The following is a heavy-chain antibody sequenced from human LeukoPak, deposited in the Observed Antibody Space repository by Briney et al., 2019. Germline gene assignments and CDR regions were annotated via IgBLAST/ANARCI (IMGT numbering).Heavy chain of an antibody. CDR1: GFTFSSYG. Sequence: GGSLRLSCAASGFTFSSYGMHWVRQAPGKGLEWVAVISYDGSNKYYADSVKGGFTISRDNSKNTLYLQMNSLRAEDTAVYYCAKSRSDVVDYWGQGTLVTVSS. CDR2: ISYDGSNK. CDR3: AKSRSDVVDY. V-gene: IGHV3-30*18. J-gene: IGHJ4*02. D-gene: IGHD3-3*01.